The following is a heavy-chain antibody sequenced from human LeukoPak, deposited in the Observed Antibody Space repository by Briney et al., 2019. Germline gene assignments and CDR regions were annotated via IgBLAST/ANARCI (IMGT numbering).Heavy chain of an antibody. CDR1: GYTFKIYG. V-gene: IGHV1-18*01. Sequence: ASVKVSRKASGYTFKIYGINWVRQAPGQGLEWMGWISVYNGNRKFAPKFQGRLTMTADTGTSTAYMELSSLRSDDTAIYYCARDRWELPPGQGGYWGQGTLVTVSS. D-gene: IGHD1-26*01. J-gene: IGHJ4*02. CDR3: ARDRWELPPGQGGY. CDR2: ISVYNGNR.